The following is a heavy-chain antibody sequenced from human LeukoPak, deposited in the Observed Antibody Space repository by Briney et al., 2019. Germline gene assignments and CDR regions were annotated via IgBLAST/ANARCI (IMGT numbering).Heavy chain of an antibody. J-gene: IGHJ3*01. CDR1: GFTFSSYW. Sequence: GGSLRLSCAASGFTFSSYWMSWVRQAPGKGLEWVAAISGSAATTYYADSVKGRFTISRDNFQNTVYLQINSLRDEDTAVYFCAKDVVSVTGTVSALDVWGQGTMVTVSS. V-gene: IGHV3-23*01. D-gene: IGHD1-1*01. CDR2: ISGSAATT. CDR3: AKDVVSVTGTVSALDV.